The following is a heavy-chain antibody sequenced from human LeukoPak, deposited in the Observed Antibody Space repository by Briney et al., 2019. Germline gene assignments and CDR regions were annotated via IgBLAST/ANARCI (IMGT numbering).Heavy chain of an antibody. CDR2: ISFDGKKE. CDR1: GFRLIKYA. D-gene: IGHD5-24*01. CDR3: ARASMATINYYYFYMDA. V-gene: IGHV3-30*04. Sequence: GRSLRLSCEASGFRLIKYAMHWVRQAPGRGLEWVAVISFDGKKEFYADSVKGRFTISRDNSKNALFLQMISLQTDDRAIYYCARASMATINYYYFYMDAWGKGTTVTVSS. J-gene: IGHJ6*03.